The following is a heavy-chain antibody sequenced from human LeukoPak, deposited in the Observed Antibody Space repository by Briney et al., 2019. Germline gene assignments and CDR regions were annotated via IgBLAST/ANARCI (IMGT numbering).Heavy chain of an antibody. Sequence: SQTLSLTCAISGDSVSSNSAAWHWIRQSPSIGLEWLGRTYYRSKWYYDYAVSVKSRITINPDTSKNPSSLQLNSVTPEDTAVYYCARGGPYGSGSYAFDYWGQGTLVTVSS. D-gene: IGHD3-10*01. CDR3: ARGGPYGSGSYAFDY. CDR1: GDSVSSNSAA. J-gene: IGHJ4*02. CDR2: TYYRSKWYY. V-gene: IGHV6-1*01.